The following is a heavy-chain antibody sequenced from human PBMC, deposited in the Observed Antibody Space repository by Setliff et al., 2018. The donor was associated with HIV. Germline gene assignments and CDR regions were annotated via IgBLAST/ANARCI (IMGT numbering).Heavy chain of an antibody. Sequence: GGSLRLSCVASGFTFSSYAMHWVRQAPGKGLVWVSRISPDGSVINYAGSVKGRFTISRDNAKNTLYLQMNGLRAEDTAVYYCVRGIVGASVFNYWGQGTQVTVSS. D-gene: IGHD1-26*01. CDR2: ISPDGSVI. J-gene: IGHJ4*02. V-gene: IGHV3-74*01. CDR3: VRGIVGASVFNY. CDR1: GFTFSSYA.